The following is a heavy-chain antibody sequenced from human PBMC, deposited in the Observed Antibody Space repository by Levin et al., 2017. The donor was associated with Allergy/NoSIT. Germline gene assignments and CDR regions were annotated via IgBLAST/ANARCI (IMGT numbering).Heavy chain of an antibody. CDR3: AKDPAMIVAVRYFDY. D-gene: IGHD3-22*01. V-gene: IGHV3-23*01. J-gene: IGHJ4*02. CDR1: GFTFSSSA. Sequence: LSLPCAASGFTFSSSAMSWVRQAPGKGLEWVSAISGSGGSTYYADSVKGRFTISRDNSKNTLYLQMNSLRAEDTAVYYCAKDPAMIVAVRYFDYWGQGTLVTVSS. CDR2: ISGSGGST.